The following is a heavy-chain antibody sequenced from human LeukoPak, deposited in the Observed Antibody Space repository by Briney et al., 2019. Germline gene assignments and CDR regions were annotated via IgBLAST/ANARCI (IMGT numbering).Heavy chain of an antibody. J-gene: IGHJ4*02. CDR2: ISGSGGST. V-gene: IGHV3-23*01. Sequence: GGSLRLSCAASGFTFSSYAMSWVRQAPGKGLEWVSAISGSGGSTYYADSVKGRFTISRDNSKNTLYLQMNSLRAEDTAVYYCAKVFGIAAAAWGYFDYWGQGTLVTVSS. CDR1: GFTFSSYA. CDR3: AKVFGIAAAAWGYFDY. D-gene: IGHD6-13*01.